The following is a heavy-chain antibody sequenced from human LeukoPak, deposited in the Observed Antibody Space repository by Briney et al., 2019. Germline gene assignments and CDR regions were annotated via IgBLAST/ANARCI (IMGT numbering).Heavy chain of an antibody. J-gene: IGHJ6*03. CDR1: GYTFTSYG. Sequence: GASVKVSCKSSGYTFTSYGISWVRQAPGQGLEGMGWISDYNGNTNYAQKLQGRVAMTTDTSTSTDYMELRSLRSDDTAVYYCARDAPSSGWLIYYYYYMDVWGKGTTVTISS. V-gene: IGHV1-18*01. CDR2: ISDYNGNT. CDR3: ARDAPSSGWLIYYYYYMDV. D-gene: IGHD6-19*01.